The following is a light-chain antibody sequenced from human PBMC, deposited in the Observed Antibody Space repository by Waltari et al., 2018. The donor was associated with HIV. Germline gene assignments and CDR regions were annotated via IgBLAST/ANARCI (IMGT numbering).Light chain of an antibody. J-gene: IGKJ4*01. Sequence: EIVLTQSPDTLSLSPGERATLSCTASQSVTSGYLAWYQQKPGRTPRLVISGASSGATGIPDRFSGSGSGTHFTLTINGVEPEDFAVYFCQQYATSPELTFGGGTQLDIK. CDR1: QSVTSGY. CDR3: QQYATSPELT. CDR2: GAS. V-gene: IGKV3-20*01.